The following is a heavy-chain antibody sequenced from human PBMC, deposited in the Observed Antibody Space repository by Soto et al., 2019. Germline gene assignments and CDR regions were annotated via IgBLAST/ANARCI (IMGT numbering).Heavy chain of an antibody. CDR2: INPNSGGT. V-gene: IGHV1-2*02. Sequence: ASVKVSCKASGYTFTSYGIIWVRQAPGQGLEWMGWINPNSGGTNYAQKFQGRVTMTRDTSISTAYMELSRLRSDDTAVYYCARDDWAHLVCEGCWGQGTLVTVSS. CDR1: GYTFTSYG. J-gene: IGHJ4*02. D-gene: IGHD2-21*01. CDR3: ARDDWAHLVCEGC.